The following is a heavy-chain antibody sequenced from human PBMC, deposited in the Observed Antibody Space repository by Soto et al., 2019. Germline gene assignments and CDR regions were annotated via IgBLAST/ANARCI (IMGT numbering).Heavy chain of an antibody. CDR1: GFTFTSSA. CDR3: AADPTYYYDSSGYNY. D-gene: IGHD3-22*01. CDR2: IVVGSGNT. Sequence: SVKVSCKASGFTFTSSAVQWVRQARGQRLEWIGWIVVGSGNTDYAQKFQERVTITRDMSTSTAYMELSSLRSEDTAVYYCAADPTYYYDSSGYNYWGQGTLVTVSS. V-gene: IGHV1-58*01. J-gene: IGHJ4*02.